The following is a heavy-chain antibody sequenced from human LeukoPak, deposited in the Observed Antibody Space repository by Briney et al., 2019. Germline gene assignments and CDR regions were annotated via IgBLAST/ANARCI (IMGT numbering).Heavy chain of an antibody. CDR2: ISSSGSTI. CDR3: ARGARPNDY. V-gene: IGHV3-48*03. Sequence: GGSLRLSCAASGFTVSSYEMNWVRQAPGKGLEWVSYISSSGSTIYYADSVKGRFTISRDNAKNSLYLQMNSLRAEDTAVYYCARGARPNDYWGQGTLVTVSS. J-gene: IGHJ4*02. CDR1: GFTVSSYE.